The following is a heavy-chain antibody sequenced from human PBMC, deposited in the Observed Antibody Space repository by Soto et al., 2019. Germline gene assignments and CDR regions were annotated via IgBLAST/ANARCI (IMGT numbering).Heavy chain of an antibody. CDR3: ARKGGDSSGYLYYFDY. J-gene: IGHJ4*02. CDR2: ISYDGSNK. V-gene: IGHV3-30-3*01. CDR1: GFTFSSYA. D-gene: IGHD3-22*01. Sequence: QVQLVESGGGVVQPGRSLRLSCVASGFTFSSYAMHWVRQAPGKGLEWVAVISYDGSNKYYADSVKGRFTISRDNSKNTLYLQMNSLRAEDTAVYYCARKGGDSSGYLYYFDYWGQGTLVTVSS.